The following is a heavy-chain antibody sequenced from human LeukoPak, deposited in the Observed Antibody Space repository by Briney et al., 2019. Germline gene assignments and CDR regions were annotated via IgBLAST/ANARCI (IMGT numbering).Heavy chain of an antibody. CDR2: IYYSGST. CDR3: ARSGASGWYYEVDY. Sequence: SETLSLTCAVYGGSFSGYYWSWIRQPPGKGLEWIGSIYYSGSTYYNPSLKSRVTISVDTSKNQFSLKLSSVTAADTAVYYCARSGASGWYYEVDYWGQGTLVTVSS. J-gene: IGHJ4*02. CDR1: GGSFSGYY. D-gene: IGHD6-19*01. V-gene: IGHV4-34*01.